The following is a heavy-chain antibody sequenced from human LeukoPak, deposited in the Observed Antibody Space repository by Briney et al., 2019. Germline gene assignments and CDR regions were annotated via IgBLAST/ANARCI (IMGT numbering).Heavy chain of an antibody. Sequence: SETLSLTCTVSGGSISSNSYSWGWIRQPPGKGLEWIGSIYYSGKTYYNPSLQSRVTISEDTSKNQFSLKLSSVTAADTAVYYCARRKSRFYFDSWGQGTLVTVSS. CDR3: ARRKSRFYFDS. CDR1: GGSISSNSYS. CDR2: IYYSGKT. J-gene: IGHJ4*02. V-gene: IGHV4-39*07.